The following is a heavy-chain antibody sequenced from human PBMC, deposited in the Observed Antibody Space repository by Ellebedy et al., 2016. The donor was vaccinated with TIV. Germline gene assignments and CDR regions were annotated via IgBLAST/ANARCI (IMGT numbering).Heavy chain of an antibody. CDR3: ARDFGYYYDSSGYYGWENY. CDR1: GYSISSGYY. D-gene: IGHD3-22*01. J-gene: IGHJ4*02. V-gene: IGHV4-38-2*02. Sequence: SETLSLXXTVSGYSISSGYYWGWIRLPPGKGLEWMGSIYHTGSTDYNPSLKSRVTISVDTSKNQFSLKLSSVTAADTAMYYCARDFGYYYDSSGYYGWENYWGQGTLVTVSS. CDR2: IYHTGST.